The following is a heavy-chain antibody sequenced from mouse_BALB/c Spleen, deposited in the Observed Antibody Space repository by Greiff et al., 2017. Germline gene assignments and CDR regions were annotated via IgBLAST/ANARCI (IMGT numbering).Heavy chain of an antibody. CDR2: INPSTGYT. CDR3: ARYYAPNYYAMDY. D-gene: IGHD1-1*02. V-gene: IGHV1-7*01. CDR1: GYTFTSYW. Sequence: VKLMESGAELAKPGASVKMSCKASGYTFTSYWMHWVKQRPGQGLEWIGYINPSTGYTEYNQKFKDKATLTADKSSSTAYMQLSSLTSEDSAVYYCARYYAPNYYAMDYWGQGTSVTVSS. J-gene: IGHJ4*01.